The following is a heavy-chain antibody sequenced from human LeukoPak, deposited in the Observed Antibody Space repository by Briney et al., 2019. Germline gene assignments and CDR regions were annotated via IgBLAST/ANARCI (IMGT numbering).Heavy chain of an antibody. D-gene: IGHD5-24*01. Sequence: SQTLSLTCTVSGGSISSGDYYWSWIRQPPGKVLEWIGYIYYSGSTYYNPALKSRLTISVDTSKNQFSLKLSSVTAADTAVYYCAGYDRDGYNEEAFDIWGQGTMVTVSS. J-gene: IGHJ3*02. V-gene: IGHV4-30-4*08. CDR3: AGYDRDGYNEEAFDI. CDR2: IYYSGST. CDR1: GGSISSGDYY.